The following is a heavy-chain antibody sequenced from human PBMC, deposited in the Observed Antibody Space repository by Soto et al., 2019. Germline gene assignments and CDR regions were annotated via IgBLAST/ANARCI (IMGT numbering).Heavy chain of an antibody. CDR2: IQSGGPT. Sequence: EVQLVESGGGLVQPGGSLRLSCAASGFTVSSKYMSWVRQAPGKGLEWVSLIQSGGPTYYADSVKGRFTISRDNSENTVHHQMDRLRAEDKAVYYCARDDVLCDGGRCYGVTLDVWGKVTTVTVSS. J-gene: IGHJ6*04. CDR1: GFTVSSKY. D-gene: IGHD2-15*01. V-gene: IGHV3-66*01. CDR3: ARDDVLCDGGRCYGVTLDV.